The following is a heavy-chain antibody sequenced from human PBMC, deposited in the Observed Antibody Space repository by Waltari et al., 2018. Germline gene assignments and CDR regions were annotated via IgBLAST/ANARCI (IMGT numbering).Heavy chain of an antibody. CDR2: INPNSGGT. Sequence: QVQLVQPGAEVKKAGASVKVSCKASGYTSTGYYMHWVGQAPGQGLEWMGWINPNSGGTNYAQKFQGRVTMTRDTSISTAYMELSRLRSDDTAVYYCARGFCSGGSCYSLNWFDPWGQGTLVTVSS. V-gene: IGHV1-2*02. CDR1: GYTSTGYY. CDR3: ARGFCSGGSCYSLNWFDP. D-gene: IGHD2-15*01. J-gene: IGHJ5*02.